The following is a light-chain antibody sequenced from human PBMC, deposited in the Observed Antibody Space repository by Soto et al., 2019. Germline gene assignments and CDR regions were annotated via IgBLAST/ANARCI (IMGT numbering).Light chain of an antibody. J-gene: IGKJ4*01. V-gene: IGKV3-15*01. Sequence: EIVMTQSPATLSVSPGERATLSCRASQSVNSNLAWYRQKPGQAPRLLISDASTTATGVPARLSGSGSGTEFTLTISSLQSEDSGIYNCQQYNVWPPLTFGGGTKVEIK. CDR2: DAS. CDR1: QSVNSN. CDR3: QQYNVWPPLT.